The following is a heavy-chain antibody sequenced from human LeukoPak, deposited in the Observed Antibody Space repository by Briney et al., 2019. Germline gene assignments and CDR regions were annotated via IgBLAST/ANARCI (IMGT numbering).Heavy chain of an antibody. J-gene: IGHJ5*02. V-gene: IGHV1-2*02. Sequence: GASVKVSCKASGYTFTGYYMHWVRQAPGQGLEWMGWINPNSGGTNYAQKFQGRVTMTRDTSISTAYMELSRLRSDDTAVYYCARSPPAKSSGWSDNWFDPWGQGTLVTVSS. CDR2: INPNSGGT. D-gene: IGHD6-19*01. CDR3: ARSPPAKSSGWSDNWFDP. CDR1: GYTFTGYY.